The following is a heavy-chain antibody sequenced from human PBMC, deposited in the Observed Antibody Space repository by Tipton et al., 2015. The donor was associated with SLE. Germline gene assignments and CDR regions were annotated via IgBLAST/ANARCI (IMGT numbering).Heavy chain of an antibody. CDR1: GASISSGAIY. D-gene: IGHD2-21*02. V-gene: IGHV4-39*07. Sequence: TLSLTCSVSGASISSGAIYWSWIRQPPGKGLEWIGSVYDSGTTHYSPSLKSRVTMSVDTSKTQFSLKLGSLTAADTAVYYCARVVTVGAAHYYDIDVWGQGTRVTVSS. CDR2: VYDSGTT. CDR3: ARVVTVGAAHYYDIDV. J-gene: IGHJ6*02.